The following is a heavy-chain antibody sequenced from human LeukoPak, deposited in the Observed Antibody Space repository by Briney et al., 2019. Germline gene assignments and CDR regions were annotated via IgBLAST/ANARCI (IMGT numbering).Heavy chain of an antibody. Sequence: GGSLRLSCAASAFSLNAYNMNWVRQAPGKGLEWVSSISYTGTYIYYADSVKGRFTISRDNAQNSLYLQMNSLRAEDTAVYYCAKPHVIGGYCSSTSCPYYFDYWGQGTLVTVSS. CDR3: AKPHVIGGYCSSTSCPYYFDY. CDR1: AFSLNAYN. V-gene: IGHV3-21*01. CDR2: ISYTGTYI. J-gene: IGHJ4*02. D-gene: IGHD2-2*01.